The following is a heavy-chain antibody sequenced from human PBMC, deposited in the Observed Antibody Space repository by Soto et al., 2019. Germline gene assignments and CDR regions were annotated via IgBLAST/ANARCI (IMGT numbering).Heavy chain of an antibody. D-gene: IGHD3-3*01. CDR1: GGSFSGYY. CDR3: ARQGITIFGVVPNWFDP. V-gene: IGHV4-34*01. J-gene: IGHJ5*02. CDR2: INHSGST. Sequence: SETLSLTCAVYGGSFSGYYWSWIRQPPGKGLEWIGEINHSGSTNYNPSLKSRVTISVDTSKNQFSLKPSSVTAADTAVYYCARQGITIFGVVPNWFDPWGQGTLVTVSS.